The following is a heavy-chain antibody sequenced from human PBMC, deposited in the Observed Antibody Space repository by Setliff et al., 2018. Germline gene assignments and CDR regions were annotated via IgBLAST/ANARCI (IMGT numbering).Heavy chain of an antibody. CDR1: GFTFRSYW. J-gene: IGHJ4*02. CDR2: IKKDGSIK. Sequence: HPGGSLRLSCAASGFTFRSYWMSWVRQAPGKGLEWVANIKKDGSIKYYLDSVRGRFTISRDNAENSLFLQMNSLRAEDTAVYYCVRDLHWGFDYWGLGTQVTVSS. CDR3: VRDLHWGFDY. V-gene: IGHV3-7*01. D-gene: IGHD7-27*01.